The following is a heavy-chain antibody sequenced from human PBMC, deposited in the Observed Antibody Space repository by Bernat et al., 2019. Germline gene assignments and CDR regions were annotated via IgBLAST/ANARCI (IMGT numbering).Heavy chain of an antibody. CDR3: ARSVGAYYYDSSGYYYFDY. CDR1: GGSISSGGYY. Sequence: QVQLQESGPGLVKPSQTLSLTCTVSGGSISSGGYYWSWIRQPPGKGLEWIGYIYYSGSTYYNPSLKSRVTISVDTSKNQFSLKLSSVTAADTAVYYCARSVGAYYYDSSGYYYFDYWGQGTLVTVSS. D-gene: IGHD3-22*01. V-gene: IGHV4-31*03. CDR2: IYYSGST. J-gene: IGHJ4*02.